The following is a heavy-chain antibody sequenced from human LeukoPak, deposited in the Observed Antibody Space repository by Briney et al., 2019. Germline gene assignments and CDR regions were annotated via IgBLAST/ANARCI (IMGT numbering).Heavy chain of an antibody. CDR1: GYSFTSYW. CDR3: ARAITGTRSSAFDI. CDR2: IFPGDSDT. Sequence: GESLKISCKGFGYSFTSYWIGWVRQMPGKGLEWMGSIFPGDSDTRYSPSFQGQVTISADKSISTAYLQWSSLKASDTAMYYCARAITGTRSSAFDIWGQGTMVTVSS. D-gene: IGHD1-20*01. J-gene: IGHJ3*02. V-gene: IGHV5-51*01.